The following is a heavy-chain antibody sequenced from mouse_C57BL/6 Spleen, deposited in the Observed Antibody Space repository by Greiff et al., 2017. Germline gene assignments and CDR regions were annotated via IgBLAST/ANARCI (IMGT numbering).Heavy chain of an antibody. Sequence: EVQGVESGGGLVKPGGSLKLSCAASGFTFSSYAMSWVRQTPEKRLEWVATISDGGSYTYYPDNVKGRFTISRDNAKNNLYLQMSHLKSEDTAMYYCARGLYDYDDYAMDYWGQGTSVTVSS. D-gene: IGHD2-4*01. CDR1: GFTFSSYA. CDR2: ISDGGSYT. J-gene: IGHJ4*01. V-gene: IGHV5-4*01. CDR3: ARGLYDYDDYAMDY.